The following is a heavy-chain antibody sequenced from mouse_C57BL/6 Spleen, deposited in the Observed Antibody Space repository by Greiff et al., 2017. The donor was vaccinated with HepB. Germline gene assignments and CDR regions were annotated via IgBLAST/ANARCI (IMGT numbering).Heavy chain of an antibody. V-gene: IGHV1-82*01. Sequence: QVQLQQSGPELVKPGASVKISCKASGYAFSSSWMNWVKQRPGKGLEWIGRIYPGDGDTNYNGKFKGKATLTADKSSSTAYMQLSSLTSEDSAVYVCAREGLRRFDYWGQGTTLTVSS. D-gene: IGHD2-4*01. J-gene: IGHJ2*01. CDR1: GYAFSSSW. CDR2: IYPGDGDT. CDR3: AREGLRRFDY.